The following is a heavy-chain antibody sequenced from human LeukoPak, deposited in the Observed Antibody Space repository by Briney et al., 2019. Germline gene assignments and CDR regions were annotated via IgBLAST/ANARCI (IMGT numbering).Heavy chain of an antibody. V-gene: IGHV4-59*01. CDR3: ARMYRDPKSGWFDP. CDR1: GGSISSYY. CDR2: IYYSGST. J-gene: IGHJ5*02. D-gene: IGHD1-26*01. Sequence: SETLSLAXTVSGGSISSYYWSWLRQPPGKGLEWIGYIYYSGSTNYNPSLKSRVTISVDTSKNQFSLKLSSVTAADTAVYYCARMYRDPKSGWFDPWGQGTLVTVSS.